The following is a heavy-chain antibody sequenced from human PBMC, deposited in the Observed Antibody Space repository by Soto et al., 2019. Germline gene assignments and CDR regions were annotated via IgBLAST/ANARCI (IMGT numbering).Heavy chain of an antibody. D-gene: IGHD3-10*01. CDR3: ATRTYWGSSGSYYPLENYYYYGMDV. J-gene: IGHJ6*02. V-gene: IGHV1-69*13. CDR2: IIPIFGTA. Sequence: ASVKVSCKASGGTFSSYAISWVRQAPGQGLEWMGGIIPIFGTANYAQKFQGRVTITADESTSTAYMELSSLRSEDTAVYYCATRTYWGSSGSYYPLENYYYYGMDVWGQGTTVTVSS. CDR1: GGTFSSYA.